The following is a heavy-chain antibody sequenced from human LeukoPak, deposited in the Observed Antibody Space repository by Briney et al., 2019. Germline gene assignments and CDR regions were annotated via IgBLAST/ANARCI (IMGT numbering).Heavy chain of an antibody. CDR3: VAMLRGVGY. D-gene: IGHD3-10*01. J-gene: IGHJ4*02. Sequence: GGSLRLSCAASGFTFSDHYMDWVRQAPGNGLELVGRIRNKANSYTTEYAASVKGRFTISRDDSKNSLYLQVDSLKTEDTAVYYCVAMLRGVGYWGQGTLVTVSS. CDR1: GFTFSDHY. V-gene: IGHV3-72*01. CDR2: IRNKANSYTT.